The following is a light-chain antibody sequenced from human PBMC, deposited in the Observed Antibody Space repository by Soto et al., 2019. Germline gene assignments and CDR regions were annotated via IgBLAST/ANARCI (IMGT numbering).Light chain of an antibody. V-gene: IGKV1-5*03. CDR1: QTIRSW. Sequence: EIQMTQSPSPLSGSLGDRVTITCRASQTIRSWLAWYQQKPGKAPKLLIYKASTLKSGVPSRFSGSGSGTDFTLTISSLQPEDVATYYCLQNYNYPLTLGGGTKVDI. CDR3: LQNYNYPLT. J-gene: IGKJ4*01. CDR2: KAS.